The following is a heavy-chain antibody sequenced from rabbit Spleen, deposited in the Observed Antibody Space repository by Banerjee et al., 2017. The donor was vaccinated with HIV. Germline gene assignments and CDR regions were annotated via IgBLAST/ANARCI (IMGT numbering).Heavy chain of an antibody. CDR1: GFSFSSSYW. J-gene: IGHJ4*01. CDR3: ARGHYDSGNRGYHRGFSL. V-gene: IGHV1S45*01. CDR2: IGGDHDNS. D-gene: IGHD1-1*01. Sequence: QEQLVESGGGLVQPEGSLTLTCTASGFSFSSSYWMTWVRQAPGKGLEWIACIGGDHDNSYYATWAKGRFTISKTSSTPVTLQTTSLTAADTATYFCARGHYDSGNRGYHRGFSLWGPGTLVTVS.